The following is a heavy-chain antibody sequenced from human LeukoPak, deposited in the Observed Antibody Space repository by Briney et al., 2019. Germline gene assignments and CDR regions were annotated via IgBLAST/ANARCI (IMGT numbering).Heavy chain of an antibody. CDR3: ATIFGDAFDI. D-gene: IGHD3-3*01. CDR2: IYYSGST. V-gene: IGHV4-31*03. J-gene: IGHJ3*02. Sequence: SETLSLTCTVSGGSISSGGYYWSWIRQHPGKGLEWIGYIYYSGSTYFNPSLKSRVTISVDTSKNQFSLKLSSVTAADTAVYYCATIFGDAFDIWGQGTMVTVSS. CDR1: GGSISSGGYY.